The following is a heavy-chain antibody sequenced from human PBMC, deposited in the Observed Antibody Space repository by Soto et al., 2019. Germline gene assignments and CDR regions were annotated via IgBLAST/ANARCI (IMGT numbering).Heavy chain of an antibody. J-gene: IGHJ6*03. V-gene: IGHV6-1*01. CDR2: TYYRSKWYN. D-gene: IGHD3-3*01. Sequence: SQTLSLTCAISGDSVSGNSAAWNWIRQSPSRGLEWLGRTYYRSKWYNDYAVSVKSRITINPDTSKNQFSLQLNSVTPEDTAVYYCARGPYDFWSGPPYYMDVWGKGTTVTVSS. CDR3: ARGPYDFWSGPPYYMDV. CDR1: GDSVSGNSAA.